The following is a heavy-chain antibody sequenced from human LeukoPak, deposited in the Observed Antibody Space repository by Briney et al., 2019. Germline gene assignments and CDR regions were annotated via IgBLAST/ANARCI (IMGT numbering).Heavy chain of an antibody. J-gene: IGHJ4*02. CDR1: GGTFSSYA. V-gene: IGHV1-69*04. Sequence: SVKVSCKASGGTFSSYAISWVRQAPGQGLEWMGRIIPILGIANHAQKFQGRVTITADKSTSTAYMELSSLRSEDTAVYYCAREDRYYFDYWGQGTLVTVSS. CDR3: AREDRYYFDY. CDR2: IIPILGIA.